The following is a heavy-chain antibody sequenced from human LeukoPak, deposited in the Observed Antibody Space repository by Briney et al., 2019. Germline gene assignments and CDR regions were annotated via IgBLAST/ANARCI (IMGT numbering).Heavy chain of an antibody. CDR3: ARLAYRRGYYYYYMDV. V-gene: IGHV4-34*01. Sequence: SETLSLTCAVYGGSFSGYYWSWIRQPPGKGLEWIGEINHSGSTNYNPSLKSRVTISVDTSKNQFSLKLSSMTAADTAVYYCARLAYRRGYYYYYMDVWGKGTTVTVSS. J-gene: IGHJ6*03. CDR2: INHSGST. D-gene: IGHD2-2*02. CDR1: GGSFSGYY.